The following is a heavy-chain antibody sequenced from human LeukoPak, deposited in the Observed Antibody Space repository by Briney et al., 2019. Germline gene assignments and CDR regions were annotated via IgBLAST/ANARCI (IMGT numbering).Heavy chain of an antibody. CDR1: GFTFSSFW. Sequence: GGSLRLSCAASGFTFSSFWMSWVRQAPGKGLEWVANINQDGSETYYVDSLKGRFSISRDNAKNSLYLQMNSLRAEDTAVYYCARDRVWTVLYWGQGTLVTVSS. V-gene: IGHV3-7*01. J-gene: IGHJ4*02. CDR2: INQDGSET. CDR3: ARDRVWTVLY. D-gene: IGHD6-13*01.